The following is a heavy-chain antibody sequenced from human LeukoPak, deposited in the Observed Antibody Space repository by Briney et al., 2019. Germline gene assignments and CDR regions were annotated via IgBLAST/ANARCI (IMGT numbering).Heavy chain of an antibody. Sequence: SVKVSCKASGGTFSSYAISWVRQAPGQGLEWMGGIIPIFGTANYAQKFQGRVTITADESTSTAYMELSSLRSEDTAVYYCASASYCSSTSCYEAYYYYMDVWGKGTTVTVSS. CDR2: IIPIFGTA. D-gene: IGHD2-2*01. CDR1: GGTFSSYA. CDR3: ASASYCSSTSCYEAYYYYMDV. V-gene: IGHV1-69*13. J-gene: IGHJ6*03.